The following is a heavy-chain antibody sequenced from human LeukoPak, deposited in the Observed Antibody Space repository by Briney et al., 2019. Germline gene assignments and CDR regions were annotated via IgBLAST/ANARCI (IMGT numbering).Heavy chain of an antibody. CDR2: ISTSSIYI. J-gene: IGHJ4*02. CDR3: ARGSGVTMIVDSFDY. Sequence: PGGSLRLSCAASGFTFSTYSMNWVRQAPGKGLEWVSSISTSSIYIYYANSLKGRFTISRDNAKNSLYLRMISLGAEDTAVYFCARGSGVTMIVDSFDYWGQGTLVTVSS. D-gene: IGHD3-22*01. CDR1: GFTFSTYS. V-gene: IGHV3-21*01.